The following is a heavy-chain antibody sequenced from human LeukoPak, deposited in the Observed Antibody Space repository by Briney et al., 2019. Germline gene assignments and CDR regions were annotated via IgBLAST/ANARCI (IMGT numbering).Heavy chain of an antibody. D-gene: IGHD6-19*01. Sequence: ASVKVSCEASGYTFTSYGISWVRQAPGQGLEWMGWISAYNGNTNYAQKLQGRVTMTTDTSTTTAYMELRSLRSDDTAVYYCARDPSNSSGWYIYFDYWGQGTLVTVSS. J-gene: IGHJ4*02. CDR2: ISAYNGNT. CDR3: ARDPSNSSGWYIYFDY. V-gene: IGHV1-18*01. CDR1: GYTFTSYG.